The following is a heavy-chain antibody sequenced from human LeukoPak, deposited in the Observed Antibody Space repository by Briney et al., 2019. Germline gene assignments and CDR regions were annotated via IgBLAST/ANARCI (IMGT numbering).Heavy chain of an antibody. CDR3: ASLRHDYGFWFDP. CDR2: ISYDGSNK. CDR1: GFTLSSYA. D-gene: IGHD4-17*01. Sequence: GGSLRLSCAASGFTLSSYAMHWVRQAPGKGLEWVAVISYDGSNKYYADSVKGRFTISRDNSKNTLYLQMNSLRAEDTAVYYCASLRHDYGFWFDPRGQGTLVTVSS. V-gene: IGHV3-30-3*01. J-gene: IGHJ5*02.